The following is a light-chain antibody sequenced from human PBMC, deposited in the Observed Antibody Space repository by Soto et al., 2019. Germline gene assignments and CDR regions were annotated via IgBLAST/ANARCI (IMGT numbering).Light chain of an antibody. CDR3: CSYAGNFIWV. CDR1: SSDVGGYHY. CDR2: DVN. Sequence: QSALTQPPSASGSPGQSVTISCTGTSSDVGGYHYVSWYQQHPGKAPKLIIYDVNKRPSGVPDRFSGSKSGNSASLTVSGLQTEDEADYYCCSYAGNFIWVFGGGTKLTVL. V-gene: IGLV2-8*01. J-gene: IGLJ3*02.